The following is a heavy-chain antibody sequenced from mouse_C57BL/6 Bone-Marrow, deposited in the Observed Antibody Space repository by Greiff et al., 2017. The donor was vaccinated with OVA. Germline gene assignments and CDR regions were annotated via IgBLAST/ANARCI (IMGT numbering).Heavy chain of an antibody. CDR3: GLGRGYYYAMDY. CDR2: IDPNSGGT. J-gene: IGHJ4*01. CDR1: GYTFTSYW. D-gene: IGHD4-1*01. Sequence: VQLQPSWAELVKPGASVQLSCKASGYTFTSYWMPWVKQRPGRGLEWIGRIDPNSGGTKYNEKFKSKATLTVDKPSSTAYMQLSSLTSEDSAVYYCGLGRGYYYAMDYWGQGTSVTVSS. V-gene: IGHV1-72*01.